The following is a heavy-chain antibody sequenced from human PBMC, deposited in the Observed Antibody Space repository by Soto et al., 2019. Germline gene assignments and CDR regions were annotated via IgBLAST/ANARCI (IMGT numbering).Heavy chain of an antibody. Sequence: EVQLLESGGGLVQPGGSLRLSCVASGFTFSTYAMSWVRQAPGKGPEWVSVVDATDGKTHYVESVKGRITISRDNSKNTLFHQMNSLRVEDTAVYYCAKSGYVSGHYWGPGTLVTVAS. CDR1: GFTFSTYA. D-gene: IGHD5-12*01. V-gene: IGHV3-23*05. CDR3: AKSGYVSGHY. CDR2: VDATDGKT. J-gene: IGHJ4*02.